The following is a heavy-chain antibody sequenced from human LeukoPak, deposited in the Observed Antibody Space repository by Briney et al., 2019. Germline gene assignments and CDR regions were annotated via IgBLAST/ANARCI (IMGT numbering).Heavy chain of an antibody. V-gene: IGHV4-39*02. CDR1: GFTVSSNY. J-gene: IGHJ5*02. CDR2: IYYSGST. Sequence: GSLRLSCAASGFTVSSNYMSWIRQPPGKGLEWIGSIYYSGSTYYNPSLKSRVTISVDTSKNQFSLKLSSVTAADTAVYYCARERRGRFGELYWFDPWGQGTLVTVSS. D-gene: IGHD3-10*01. CDR3: ARERRGRFGELYWFDP.